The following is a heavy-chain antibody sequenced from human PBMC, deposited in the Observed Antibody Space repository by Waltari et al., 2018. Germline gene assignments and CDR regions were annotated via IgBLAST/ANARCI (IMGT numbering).Heavy chain of an antibody. CDR2: IHHSGNT. J-gene: IGHJ4*02. V-gene: IGHV4-38-2*01. Sequence: HVQLQESGPGLVKPSETLSLTCAVSGYSINSNYYWGWIRQPPGKGLEWIGSIHHSGNTYYNPSLKSRVTISIDTSRNEFSLKLSSVTAADTAVYYCAGYDSSGYYGDWGQGTLVTISS. CDR1: GYSINSNYY. D-gene: IGHD3-22*01. CDR3: AGYDSSGYYGD.